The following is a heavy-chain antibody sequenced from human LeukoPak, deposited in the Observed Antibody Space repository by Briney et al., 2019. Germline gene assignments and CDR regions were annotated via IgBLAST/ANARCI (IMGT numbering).Heavy chain of an antibody. CDR2: IWYDGSNK. D-gene: IGHD1-26*01. Sequence: PGGSLRLSCAASGFTFSSYAMSWVRQAPGKGLEWVAVIWYDGSNKYYADSVKGRFTISRDNFKNTLYLQMNSLRAEDTAVYYCARDFSGSYQFDYWGQGTLVTVSS. CDR3: ARDFSGSYQFDY. CDR1: GFTFSSYA. J-gene: IGHJ4*02. V-gene: IGHV3-33*08.